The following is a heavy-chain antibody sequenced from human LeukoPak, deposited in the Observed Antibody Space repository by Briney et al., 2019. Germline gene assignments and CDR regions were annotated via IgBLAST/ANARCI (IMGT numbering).Heavy chain of an antibody. J-gene: IGHJ6*02. CDR3: AVDIVVVPAATPVVVPGMDV. CDR2: IIPIFGTA. V-gene: IGHV1-69*13. Sequence: SVKVSCKASGGTFSSYAISWVRQAPGQGLEWMGGIIPIFGTANYAQKFQGRVTITADESTSTAYMELSSLRSEDTAVYYCAVDIVVVPAATPVVVPGMDVWGQGTTVTVSS. D-gene: IGHD2-2*01. CDR1: GGTFSSYA.